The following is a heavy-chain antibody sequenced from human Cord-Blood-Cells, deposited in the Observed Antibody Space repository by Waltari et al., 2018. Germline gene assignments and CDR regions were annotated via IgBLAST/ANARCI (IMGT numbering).Heavy chain of an antibody. J-gene: IGHJ6*03. D-gene: IGHD3-3*01. CDR1: GGSISSSSYY. V-gene: IGHV4-39*01. Sequence: QLQLQESGPGMVKPSETLSLTCTVSGGSISSSSYYWGWIRQPPGKGLEWIGSIYYSGSTYYNPSLKSRVTISVDTSKNQFSLKLSSVTAADTAVYYCARLLCDRIFGVVIIPYYMDVWGKGTTVTVSS. CDR3: ARLLCDRIFGVVIIPYYMDV. CDR2: IYYSGST.